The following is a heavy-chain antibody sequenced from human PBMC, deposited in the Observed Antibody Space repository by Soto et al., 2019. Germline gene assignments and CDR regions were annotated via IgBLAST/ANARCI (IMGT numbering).Heavy chain of an antibody. D-gene: IGHD2-21*02. V-gene: IGHV1-69*01. CDR3: ARVGYCGGDCYSLYYYYYGMDV. Sequence: QVQLVQSGAEVKKPGSSVKVSCKASGGTFSSYAISWVRQAPGQGLEWMGGIIPIFGTANYAQKFQGRVTITADESTNTAYMELSSLRSEDTAVYYCARVGYCGGDCYSLYYYYYGMDVWGQGTTVTVSS. CDR2: IIPIFGTA. CDR1: GGTFSSYA. J-gene: IGHJ6*02.